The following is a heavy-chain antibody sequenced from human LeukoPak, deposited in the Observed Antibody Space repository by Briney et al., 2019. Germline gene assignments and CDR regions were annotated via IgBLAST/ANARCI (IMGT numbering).Heavy chain of an antibody. CDR1: GFTFSSYA. Sequence: GSLRLSCAASGFTFSSYAMSWVRQAPGKGLEWVANIKQDGSEKYYVDSVKGRFTISRDNAKNSLYLQMNSLRAEDTAVYYCVKLESPPPGPAAFDIWGQGTMVTVSS. D-gene: IGHD1-1*01. J-gene: IGHJ3*02. CDR2: IKQDGSEK. CDR3: VKLESPPPGPAAFDI. V-gene: IGHV3-7*01.